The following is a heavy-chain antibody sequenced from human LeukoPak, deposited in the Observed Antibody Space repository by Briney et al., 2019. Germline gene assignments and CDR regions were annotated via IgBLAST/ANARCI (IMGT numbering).Heavy chain of an antibody. Sequence: SETLSLTCAVYGGSLSGYSWSWIRQPPGKGLEWIGNIYYSGSANHNPSLKSRVTISRDTSKNQFSLKLTSVTTADTAEYYCARAGGVKTAALDLDYWGQGTLVTVSS. J-gene: IGHJ4*02. CDR2: IYYSGSA. D-gene: IGHD6-25*01. V-gene: IGHV4-59*01. CDR1: GGSLSGYS. CDR3: ARAGGVKTAALDLDY.